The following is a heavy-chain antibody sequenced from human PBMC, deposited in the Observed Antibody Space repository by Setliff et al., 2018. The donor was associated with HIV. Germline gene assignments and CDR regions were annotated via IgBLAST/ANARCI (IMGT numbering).Heavy chain of an antibody. CDR2: IYPGDSDT. Sequence: PGESLKISCKGSGYRFTNYWIGWVRQMPGKGLDWMGIIYPGDSDTRYSPSFQGQVTISADKSISTAYLQWSSLKASDTAMYYCARHFSVAGDAFDIWGQGTMVTVSS. D-gene: IGHD6-19*01. CDR3: ARHFSVAGDAFDI. J-gene: IGHJ3*02. V-gene: IGHV5-51*01. CDR1: GYRFTNYW.